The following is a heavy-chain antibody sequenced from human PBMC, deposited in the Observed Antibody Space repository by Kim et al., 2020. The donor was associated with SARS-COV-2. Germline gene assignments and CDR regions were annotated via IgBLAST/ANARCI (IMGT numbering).Heavy chain of an antibody. CDR2: SHYSGDT. CDR1: GASMSESC. J-gene: IGHJ4*03. D-gene: IGHD3-16*01. V-gene: IGHV4-59*12. Sequence: SETLSLTCSVSGASMSESCWAWIRQPPGQGLEWIGHSHYSGDTGYNPSLRSRVTISLDTSKSHFSLNLSSVTAADTAVYFCARAFGFGAGFDYWGHGTPVTVSS. CDR3: ARAFGFGAGFDY.